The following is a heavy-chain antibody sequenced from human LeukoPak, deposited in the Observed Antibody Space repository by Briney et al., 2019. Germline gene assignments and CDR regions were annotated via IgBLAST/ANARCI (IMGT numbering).Heavy chain of an antibody. D-gene: IGHD3-16*01. CDR1: GFTFSSYW. CDR3: ARGGGLDV. Sequence: GSLRLSCAASGFTFSSYWMNWARQAPGKGLEWVASINHNGNVNYYVDSVKGRFTISRDNAKDSLYLQMSNLRAEDTAVYFCARGGGLDVWGQGATVTVSS. CDR2: INHNGNVN. V-gene: IGHV3-7*03. J-gene: IGHJ6*02.